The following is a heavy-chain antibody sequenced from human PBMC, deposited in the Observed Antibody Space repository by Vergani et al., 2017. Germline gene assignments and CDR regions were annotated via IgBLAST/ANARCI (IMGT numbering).Heavy chain of an antibody. D-gene: IGHD1-1*01. CDR2: ITAIGSA. CDR1: GGSLSGYF. CDR3: ASRRPSLNLGTKSNAGTFDS. V-gene: IGHV4-34*02. Sequence: QVHLQQRGAGVLKPSETLSLTFGVIGGSLSGYFWSWIRQSPGRGLEWLVEITAIGSAKYSPSATSRVTISVDTSRGEFTLTVDSVTAADTGLYFCASRRPSLNLGTKSNAGTFDSWGQGTLVTVSS. J-gene: IGHJ4*02.